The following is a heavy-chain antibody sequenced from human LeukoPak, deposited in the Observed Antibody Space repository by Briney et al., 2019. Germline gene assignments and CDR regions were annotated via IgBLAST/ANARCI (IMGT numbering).Heavy chain of an antibody. CDR2: IYNSGST. Sequence: SETLSLTCTVSGGSISSYYRSWIRQPPGKGLECIGYIYNSGSTNYNPSLKSRVSISVDTSKNQFSLKLSSVTAADTAVYYCARSAIDAFDIWGQGTMVTVSS. CDR3: ARSAIDAFDI. D-gene: IGHD6-25*01. J-gene: IGHJ3*02. CDR1: GGSISSYY. V-gene: IGHV4-59*08.